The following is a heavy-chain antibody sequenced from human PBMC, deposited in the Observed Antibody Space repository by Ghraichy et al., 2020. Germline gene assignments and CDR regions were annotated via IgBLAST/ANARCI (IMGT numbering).Heavy chain of an antibody. CDR2: ISVYNANA. J-gene: IGHJ4*02. CDR1: GYTSSRYG. V-gene: IGHV1-18*01. Sequence: ASVKVSCKASGYTSSRYGISWVRQAPGQGLEWIAWISVYNANAHYAQNLQNRATVTADTSTSTVYMELRSLRSDDTAIYYCGSTDFDYWGQGTLVIVSS. D-gene: IGHD4-17*01. CDR3: GSTDFDY.